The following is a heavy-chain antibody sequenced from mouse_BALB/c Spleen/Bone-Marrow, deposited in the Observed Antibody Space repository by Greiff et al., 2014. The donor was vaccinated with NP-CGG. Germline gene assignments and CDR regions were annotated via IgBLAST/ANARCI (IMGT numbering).Heavy chain of an antibody. CDR1: GYTFTSYY. CDR2: INPSNGGT. Sequence: VQGVESGAELVEPGTSVKLSCKASGYTFTSYYIYWVKQRPGQGLKWIGEINPSNGGTNFNEKFKSKATLTVDKSSSTAYMQLSSLTSEDSAVYYCTRLSLLRGYFDYWGQGTTLTVSS. D-gene: IGHD1-2*01. J-gene: IGHJ2*01. CDR3: TRLSLLRGYFDY. V-gene: IGHV1S81*02.